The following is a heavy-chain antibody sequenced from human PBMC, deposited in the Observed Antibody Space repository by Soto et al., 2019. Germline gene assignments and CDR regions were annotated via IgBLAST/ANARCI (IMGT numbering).Heavy chain of an antibody. D-gene: IGHD6-19*01. CDR3: ACERHPPQGQWTTGFAY. J-gene: IGHJ4*02. CDR2: ISTYNGNT. V-gene: IGHV1-18*01. CDR1: GYTFTNYT. Sequence: GASVKVSCKASGYTFTNYTIIWVRQAPGQGLEWMGWISTYNGNTNYAQKLQGRVTMTTDTSTSTAYMELRSLRSDDTAVYYCACERHPPQGQWTTGFAYWGQGTLVTVSS.